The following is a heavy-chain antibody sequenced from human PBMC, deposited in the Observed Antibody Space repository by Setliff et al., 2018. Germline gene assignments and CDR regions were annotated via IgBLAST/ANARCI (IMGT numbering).Heavy chain of an antibody. CDR2: IGSSGSTI. D-gene: IGHD7-27*01. CDR3: ARDRRPFNWGGNDAFDI. Sequence: LRLSCAASGFTFSSYEMNWVRQAPGKGLEWVSYIGSSGSTIYYADSVKGRFTISRDNAKKSLYLQMNSLRAEDTAVYYCARDRRPFNWGGNDAFDIWGQGTMVTVSS. CDR1: GFTFSSYE. V-gene: IGHV3-48*03. J-gene: IGHJ3*02.